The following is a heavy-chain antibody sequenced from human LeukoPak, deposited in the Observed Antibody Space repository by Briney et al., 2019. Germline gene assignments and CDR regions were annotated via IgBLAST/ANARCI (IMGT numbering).Heavy chain of an antibody. D-gene: IGHD2-2*01. V-gene: IGHV1-18*01. Sequence: ASVKVPCKASGYTFTNFGISWGRPAPGQGLEWMGWISGNNDNPNYGQKFKGRFTVTTDSSTSTAYMERRNLRSDDTAVYYCARDGTSTDDYWGQGTLVTVSS. J-gene: IGHJ4*02. CDR1: GYTFTNFG. CDR3: ARDGTSTDDY. CDR2: ISGNNDNP.